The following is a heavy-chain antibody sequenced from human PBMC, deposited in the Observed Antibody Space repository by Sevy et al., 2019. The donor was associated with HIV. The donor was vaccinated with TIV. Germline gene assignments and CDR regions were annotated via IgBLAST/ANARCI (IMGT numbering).Heavy chain of an antibody. V-gene: IGHV3-23*01. CDR3: AKGGGHYDPDEIAYYFYYYNMDV. Sequence: GGSLRLSCAVSGFSFDSYGMTWVRQAPGKGLEWVSAISGSGTRTYYADSVKGRFIISRDNSKNTLDLQMNILRAEDTAIYYCAKGGGHYDPDEIAYYFYYYNMDVWGKGTTVTVSS. CDR2: ISGSGTRT. CDR1: GFSFDSYG. J-gene: IGHJ6*03. D-gene: IGHD3-22*01.